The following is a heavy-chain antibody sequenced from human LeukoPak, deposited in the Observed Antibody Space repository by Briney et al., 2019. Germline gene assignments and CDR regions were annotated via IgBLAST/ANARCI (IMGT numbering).Heavy chain of an antibody. CDR1: GGSISSGSYY. D-gene: IGHD2/OR15-2a*01. Sequence: PSETLSLTCTVSGGSISSGSYYWSWMRQPAGKGLEWIGRMYPSGSTNYNPSLKNRVTISVDTSKNQFSLKLSSVTAADTAVYYCARGVGSTSSNWFDPWGQGTLVTVSS. CDR3: ARGVGSTSSNWFDP. V-gene: IGHV4-61*02. CDR2: MYPSGST. J-gene: IGHJ5*02.